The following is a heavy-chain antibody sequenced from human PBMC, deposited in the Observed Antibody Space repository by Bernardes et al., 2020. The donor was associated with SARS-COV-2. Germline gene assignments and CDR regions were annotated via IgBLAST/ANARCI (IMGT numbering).Heavy chain of an antibody. D-gene: IGHD1-26*01. J-gene: IGHJ6*03. V-gene: IGHV4-59*08. CDR3: ARHGRDPAMIYFYFHMDV. CDR1: GGSINNYY. Sequence: SETLSLTCTVSGGSINNYYWSWVRQPPGKGLEWIGHIYSSGSSNYSPSLRSRALISLDTSKNQFALQLTSVTASDTAVYYCARHGRDPAMIYFYFHMDVWGKGTTVTVSS. CDR2: IYSSGSS.